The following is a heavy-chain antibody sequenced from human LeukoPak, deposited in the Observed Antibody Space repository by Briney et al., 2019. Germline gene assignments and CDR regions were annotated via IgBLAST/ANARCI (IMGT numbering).Heavy chain of an antibody. D-gene: IGHD5-18*01. Sequence: PSETLSLTCTVSGGSISSSSYYWGWIRQPPGKGLEWIGTIYYSGSTYYNPSLKSRVTISVDTSNNQYSLKLSSVTAADTAVYYGARGAIQLNYYYGMDVWGQGTTVTVSS. V-gene: IGHV4-39*01. CDR2: IYYSGST. CDR3: ARGAIQLNYYYGMDV. CDR1: GGSISSSSYY. J-gene: IGHJ6*02.